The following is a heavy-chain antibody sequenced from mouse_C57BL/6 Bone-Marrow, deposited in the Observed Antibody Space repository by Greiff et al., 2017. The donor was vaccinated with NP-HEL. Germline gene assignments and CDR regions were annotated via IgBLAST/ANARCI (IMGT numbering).Heavy chain of an antibody. D-gene: IGHD1-1*01. J-gene: IGHJ2*01. CDR2: IDPNSGGT. V-gene: IGHV1-72*01. CDR1: GYTFTNYW. CDR3: ARYYYGSGYFDY. Sequence: QVQLQQPGAELVKPGASVKLSCKASGYTFTNYWMHWVKQRPGRGLEWIGRIDPNSGGTKYNEKFKSKATLTADKPSSTAYLLLSSLTSEDSAVIYCARYYYGSGYFDYWGQGTTLTVSS.